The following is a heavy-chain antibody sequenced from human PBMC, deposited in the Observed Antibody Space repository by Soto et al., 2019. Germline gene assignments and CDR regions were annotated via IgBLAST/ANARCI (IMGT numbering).Heavy chain of an antibody. Sequence: GASVKVSCKASGYSFTNNDVSWVRQATGQGLEWMGWMNPGSGDTGYAQKFQGRVTMTRDISIATAYLQWSSLKASDTAIYYCATAPPSFYFGSGSFLRGPYFDFWGQGTLVTVSS. CDR1: GYSFTNND. CDR3: ATAPPSFYFGSGSFLRGPYFDF. D-gene: IGHD3-10*01. J-gene: IGHJ4*02. V-gene: IGHV1-8*01. CDR2: MNPGSGDT.